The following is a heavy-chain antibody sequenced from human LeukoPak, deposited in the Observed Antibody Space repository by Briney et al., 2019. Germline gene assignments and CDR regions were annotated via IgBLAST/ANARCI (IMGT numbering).Heavy chain of an antibody. CDR3: ARVFRYNWFDP. J-gene: IGHJ5*02. CDR1: GGSISSYY. CDR2: IYYSGST. V-gene: IGHV4-59*01. D-gene: IGHD3-9*01. Sequence: PSETLSLTCTVSGGSISSYYWSWIRQPPGKGLEWIGYIYYSGSTNYNPSLKSRVTISVDTSKNQFSLKLSSVTAADTAVYYCARVFRYNWFDPWGQGTLVTVSS.